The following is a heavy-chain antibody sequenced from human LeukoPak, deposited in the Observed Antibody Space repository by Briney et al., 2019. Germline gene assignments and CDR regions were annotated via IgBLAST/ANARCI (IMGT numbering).Heavy chain of an antibody. CDR3: ARVGGASGSYYWYFDL. V-gene: IGHV4-4*02. CDR2: IYYSGST. D-gene: IGHD1-26*01. CDR1: GGSISSSNW. J-gene: IGHJ2*01. Sequence: PSETLSLTCAVSGGSISSSNWWSWVRQPPGKGLEWIGYIYYSGSTNYNPSLKSRVTISVDTSKNQFSLKLSSVTAADTAVYYCARVGGASGSYYWYFDLWGRGTLVTVSS.